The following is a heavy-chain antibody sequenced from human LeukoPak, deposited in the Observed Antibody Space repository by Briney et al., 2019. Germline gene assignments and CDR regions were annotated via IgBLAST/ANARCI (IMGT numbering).Heavy chain of an antibody. D-gene: IGHD3-3*01. V-gene: IGHV1-8*01. CDR1: GYTFSTFG. Sequence: ASVKVSCTASGYTFSTFGITWVRQAPGQGLEWMGWMNPNSGNTGYAQKFQGRVTITRNTSISTAYMELSSLRSEDTAVYYCARSDYDFWSGYYINWFDPWGQGTLVTVSS. CDR3: ARSDYDFWSGYYINWFDP. J-gene: IGHJ5*02. CDR2: MNPNSGNT.